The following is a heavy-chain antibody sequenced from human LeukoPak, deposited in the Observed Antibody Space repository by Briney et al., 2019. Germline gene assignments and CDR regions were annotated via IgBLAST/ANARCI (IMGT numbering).Heavy chain of an antibody. Sequence: GASVKVSCKASGGGFSSYLFTWVRQARGQGLEWMGGITPLFGKTSNAERFQGRVTITTDEATRTVYMEQSSLRSEDTAVYYCARTEALSGTALAYWGQGTLVTVSS. D-gene: IGHD1-7*01. CDR3: ARTEALSGTALAY. CDR2: ITPLFGKT. J-gene: IGHJ4*02. V-gene: IGHV1-69*05. CDR1: GGGFSSYL.